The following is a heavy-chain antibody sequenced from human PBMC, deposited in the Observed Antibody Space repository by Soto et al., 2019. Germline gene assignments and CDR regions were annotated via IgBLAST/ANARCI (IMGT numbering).Heavy chain of an antibody. V-gene: IGHV4-34*01. CDR3: ARGSRYYDSSHSDPHAFDI. CDR2: INHSGST. Sequence: SETLSLTCAVYGGSFSGYYWSWIRQPPGKGLEWIGEINHSGSTNYNPSLKSRVTISVDTSKNQFSLELSSVTAADTAVYYCARGSRYYDSSHSDPHAFDIWGQGTMVTVSS. D-gene: IGHD3-22*01. J-gene: IGHJ3*02. CDR1: GGSFSGYY.